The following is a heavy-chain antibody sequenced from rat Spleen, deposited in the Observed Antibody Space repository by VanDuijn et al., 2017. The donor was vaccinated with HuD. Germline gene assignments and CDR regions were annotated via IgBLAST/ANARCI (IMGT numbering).Heavy chain of an antibody. CDR1: GFTFSYAW. CDR2: ISYDGTNT. J-gene: IGHJ3*01. V-gene: IGHV5-29*01. CDR3: TSHGARISRFAY. Sequence: EVQLVETGESLAQPGKSLKLTCATSGFTFSYAWMHWVRQAPTKGLEWVATISYDGTNTFYRDSVKGRFTISRDNAKSTLSLQMDSLRSEDTATYYCTSHGARISRFAYWGQGTLVTVSS. D-gene: IGHD2-7*01.